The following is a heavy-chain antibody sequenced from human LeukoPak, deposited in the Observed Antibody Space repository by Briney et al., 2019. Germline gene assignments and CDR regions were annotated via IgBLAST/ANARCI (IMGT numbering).Heavy chain of an antibody. CDR1: GFTFDDYA. V-gene: IGHV3-9*01. CDR2: ISWNSGSI. J-gene: IGHJ5*02. Sequence: GGSLRLSCAASGFTFDDYAMHWVRQAPGKGLEWVSGISWNSGSIGYADSVKGRFTISRDNAKNSLYLQMNSLRAEDTALYHCARHIFAGTSHWFDPWGQGTLVTVSS. D-gene: IGHD3-3*02. CDR3: ARHIFAGTSHWFDP.